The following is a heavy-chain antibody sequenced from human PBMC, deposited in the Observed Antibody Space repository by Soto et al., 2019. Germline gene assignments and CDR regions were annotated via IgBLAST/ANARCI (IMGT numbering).Heavy chain of an antibody. J-gene: IGHJ5*02. D-gene: IGHD1-1*01. CDR3: AGDYNKDNNWFDP. CDR1: GGSISSYY. CDR2: IYYSGST. Sequence: PSETLSLTCTVSGGSISSYYWSWIRQPPGKGLEWIGYIYYSGSTNYNPSLKSRVTISVDTSKNQFSLKLSSVTAADTAVYYCAGDYNKDNNWFDPWGQGTLVTVSS. V-gene: IGHV4-59*01.